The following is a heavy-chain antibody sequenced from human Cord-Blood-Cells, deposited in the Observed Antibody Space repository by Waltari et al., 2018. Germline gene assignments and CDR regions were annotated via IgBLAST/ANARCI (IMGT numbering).Heavy chain of an antibody. J-gene: IGHJ3*02. CDR2: IYCSGSA. D-gene: IGHD6-13*01. CDR3: ARHRSRPGSSWFAFDI. Sequence: QLQLQESGPGLVKPSETLSLTCTVSGGSISSSSYYWGWIRQPPGMGLEWIGGIYCSGSAYYNPSLKSRVTISVDTSKNQFSLKLSSVTAADTAVYYCARHRSRPGSSWFAFDIWGQGTMVTVSS. V-gene: IGHV4-39*01. CDR1: GGSISSSSYY.